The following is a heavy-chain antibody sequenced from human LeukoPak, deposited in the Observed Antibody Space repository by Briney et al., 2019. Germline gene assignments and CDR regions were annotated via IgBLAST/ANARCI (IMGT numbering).Heavy chain of an antibody. D-gene: IGHD3-16*01. CDR2: VYYSGST. CDR1: SGSFSGYY. CDR3: ARVLDLSKRGLDAFDI. V-gene: IGHV4-59*01. Sequence: PSETLSLTCAVYSGSFSGYYWSWIRQPPGKGLEWIGYVYYSGSTNYNPSLKSRVTISVDTSKKQFSLKLSSATAADTAVYYCARVLDLSKRGLDAFDIWGQGTMVTVSS. J-gene: IGHJ3*02.